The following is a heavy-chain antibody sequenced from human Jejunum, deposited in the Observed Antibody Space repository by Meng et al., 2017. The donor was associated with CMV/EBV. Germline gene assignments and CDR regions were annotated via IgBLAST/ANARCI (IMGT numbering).Heavy chain of an antibody. D-gene: IGHD1-1*01. CDR3: VKDYFWNAGDH. CDR1: GFTFSNYW. J-gene: IGHJ4*02. V-gene: IGHV3-74*01. CDR2: INTDETTK. Sequence: ELQLVGAGGGLVQPGGSLELSCAASGFTFSNYWMHWVRQAPGKGLVWVSHINTDETTKRYADSVKGRFTISRDNAKNTLYLQMNSLRPEDTAIYYCVKDYFWNAGDHWGRGTLVTVSS.